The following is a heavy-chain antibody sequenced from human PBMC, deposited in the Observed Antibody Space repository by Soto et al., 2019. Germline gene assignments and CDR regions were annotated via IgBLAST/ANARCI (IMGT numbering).Heavy chain of an antibody. D-gene: IGHD3-10*01. CDR2: IIPIFGTA. V-gene: IGHV1-69*13. CDR3: ARGAVWGVIITYFYYGMDV. J-gene: IGHJ6*02. Sequence: ASVKVSCKASGGTFSSYAISWVRQAPGQGLEWMGGIIPIFGTANYAQKFQGRVTITADESTSTAYMELSSLRSEDTAVYYCARGAVWGVIITYFYYGMDVWGQGTTVTVSS. CDR1: GGTFSSYA.